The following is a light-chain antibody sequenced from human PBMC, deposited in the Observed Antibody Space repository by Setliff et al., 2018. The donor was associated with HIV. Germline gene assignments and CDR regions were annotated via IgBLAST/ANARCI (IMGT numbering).Light chain of an antibody. J-gene: IGLJ1*01. Sequence: QSVLTQPASVSGSPGQSITISCTGTSSDVGTYNLVSWYQQHPGKAPKLMIYEVSKRPSGVSNRFSGSKSANAASLTISGLQADDEADYYCCSYAGSYTYVFGTGTKVTVL. CDR1: SSDVGTYNL. CDR2: EVS. CDR3: CSYAGSYTYV. V-gene: IGLV2-23*02.